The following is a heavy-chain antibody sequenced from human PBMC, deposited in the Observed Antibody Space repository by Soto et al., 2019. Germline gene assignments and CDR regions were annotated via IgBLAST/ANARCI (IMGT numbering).Heavy chain of an antibody. CDR1: GGTFSSYA. Sequence: GASVKVSCKASGGTFSSYAISWVRQAPGQGLEWMGGIIPIFGTANYAQKFQGRVTITADESTSTAYMELSSLRSEDTAVYYCARVYSGYGDWYYGMDVWGQGTTVTVSS. J-gene: IGHJ6*02. CDR2: IIPIFGTA. D-gene: IGHD5-12*01. V-gene: IGHV1-69*13. CDR3: ARVYSGYGDWYYGMDV.